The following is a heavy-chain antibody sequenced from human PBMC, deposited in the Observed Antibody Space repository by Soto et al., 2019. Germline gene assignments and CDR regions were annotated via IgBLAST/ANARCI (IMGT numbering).Heavy chain of an antibody. CDR1: GFTFSSYG. J-gene: IGHJ6*02. Sequence: GGSLRLSCAASGFTFSSYGMHWVRQAPGKGLEWVAVIWYDGSNKYYADSVKGRFTISRDNSKNTLYLQMNSLRAEDTAVYYCARSQQLVRNGMDVWGQGTTVTVSS. V-gene: IGHV3-33*01. D-gene: IGHD6-13*01. CDR2: IWYDGSNK. CDR3: ARSQQLVRNGMDV.